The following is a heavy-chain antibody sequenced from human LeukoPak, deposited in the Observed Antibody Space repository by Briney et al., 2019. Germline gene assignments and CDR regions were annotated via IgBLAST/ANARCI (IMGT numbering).Heavy chain of an antibody. CDR1: GGSFSGYY. V-gene: IGHV4-34*01. J-gene: IGHJ5*02. CDR3: ARDMGYCSSTSCYTGSKTNWLDP. D-gene: IGHD2-2*02. Sequence: SETLSLTCAVYGGSFSGYYWSWIRQPPGKGLEWIGEINHSGSTHYNPSLKSRVTISVDTSKNQFSLKLSSVTAADTAVYYCARDMGYCSSTSCYTGSKTNWLDPWGQGTLVTVSS. CDR2: INHSGST.